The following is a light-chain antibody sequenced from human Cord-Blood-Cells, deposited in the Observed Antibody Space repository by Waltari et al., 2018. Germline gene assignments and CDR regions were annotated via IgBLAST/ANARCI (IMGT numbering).Light chain of an antibody. Sequence: EIVLTHSPATLSLSPGERATLSCRASQSVSSYLAWYQQKPGQAPRLLSYDASNRATGIPARFSGSGSRTDFTLTISSLEPEDFAVYYCQQRSNWPTFGQGTKVEIK. CDR1: QSVSSY. V-gene: IGKV3-11*01. J-gene: IGKJ1*01. CDR3: QQRSNWPT. CDR2: DAS.